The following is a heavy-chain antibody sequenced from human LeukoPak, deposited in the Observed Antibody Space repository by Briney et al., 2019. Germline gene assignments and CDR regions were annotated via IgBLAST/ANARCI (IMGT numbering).Heavy chain of an antibody. CDR2: ISSSSSTI. CDR3: AKDGLRHSSSPPWWFDP. J-gene: IGHJ5*02. D-gene: IGHD6-13*01. V-gene: IGHV3-48*03. CDR1: GFTFSSYE. Sequence: GGSLRLSCAASGFTFSSYEMNWVRQAPGKGLEWVSYISSSSSTIYYADSVKGRFTISRDNSKNTLYLQMNSLRAEDTAVYYCAKDGLRHSSSPPWWFDPWGQGTLVTVSS.